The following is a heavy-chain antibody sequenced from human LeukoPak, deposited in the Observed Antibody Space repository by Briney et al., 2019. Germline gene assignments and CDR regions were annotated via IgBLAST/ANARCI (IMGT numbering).Heavy chain of an antibody. Sequence: ASVKVSCKVSGYTLTELSMHWVRQAPGKGLGWMGGFYPEDGETIYAQKFQGRVTMTEDTSTDTAYMEPSSLRSEDTAVYYCATSLVVVPAATGGEYYYYGMDVWGKGTTVTVSS. CDR2: FYPEDGET. CDR1: GYTLTELS. CDR3: ATSLVVVPAATGGEYYYYGMDV. J-gene: IGHJ6*04. D-gene: IGHD2-2*01. V-gene: IGHV1-24*01.